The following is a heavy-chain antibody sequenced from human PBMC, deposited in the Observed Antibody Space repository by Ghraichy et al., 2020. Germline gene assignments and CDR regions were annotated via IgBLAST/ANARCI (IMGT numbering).Heavy chain of an antibody. CDR3: ARGSTVVRFYYYAGMDV. V-gene: IGHV3-48*02. J-gene: IGHJ6*02. D-gene: IGHD4-23*01. CDR2: ITSSSRTI. CDR1: GFTLSSYS. Sequence: GGSLRLSCVGSGFTLSSYSMNWVRQSPGKGLELVSYITSSSRTIFYADSVKGRFTISRDNAQNSLYLQMNSLRDEDTAVYYCARGSTVVRFYYYAGMDVWGQGTTVTVSS.